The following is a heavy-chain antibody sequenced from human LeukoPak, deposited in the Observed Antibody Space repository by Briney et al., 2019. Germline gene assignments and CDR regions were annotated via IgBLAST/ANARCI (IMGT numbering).Heavy chain of an antibody. J-gene: IGHJ3*02. V-gene: IGHV3-9*01. D-gene: IGHD2-21*02. CDR2: ISWNSGSI. CDR3: AKDMLTYCGGDCQDAFDI. CDR1: GFTFDDYA. Sequence: PGGSLRLSCAASGFTFDDYAMHWVRQAPGKGLEWVSGISWNSGSIGYADSVKGRFTISRDNAKNSLYLLMNSLRAEDTALYYCAKDMLTYCGGDCQDAFDIWGQGTMVTVSS.